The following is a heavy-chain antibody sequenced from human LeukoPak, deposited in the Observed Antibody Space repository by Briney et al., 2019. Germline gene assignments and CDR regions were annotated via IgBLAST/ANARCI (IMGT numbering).Heavy chain of an antibody. Sequence: ASVKVSCKASGYTFTSYDINWVRQATGQGLEWMGWMNPNSGNTGYAQKFQGRVTMTRNTSISTAYMELGSLRSEDTAVYYCARDTGWYYGMDVWGQGTTVTVSS. V-gene: IGHV1-8*01. D-gene: IGHD1-14*01. J-gene: IGHJ6*02. CDR3: ARDTGWYYGMDV. CDR1: GYTFTSYD. CDR2: MNPNSGNT.